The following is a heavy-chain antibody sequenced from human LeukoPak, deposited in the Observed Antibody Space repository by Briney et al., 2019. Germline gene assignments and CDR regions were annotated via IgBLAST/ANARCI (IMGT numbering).Heavy chain of an antibody. D-gene: IGHD2/OR15-2a*01. CDR1: GFTFSSYA. CDR2: ITNSGSTI. CDR3: ARDSISAALFDL. J-gene: IGHJ5*02. Sequence: PGGSLRLSCAASGFTFSSYAMNWVRRAPGKGPEWISYITNSGSTIYYADSVKGRFTISRDNAKNSLVLQMNSLRDEDSAVYYCARDSISAALFDLWGQGTLITVSS. V-gene: IGHV3-48*02.